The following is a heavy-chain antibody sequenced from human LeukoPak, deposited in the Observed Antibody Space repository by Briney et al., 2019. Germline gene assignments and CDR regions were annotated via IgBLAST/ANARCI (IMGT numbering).Heavy chain of an antibody. V-gene: IGHV4-59*08. CDR1: GFTFSTYW. CDR2: VYYTGST. J-gene: IGHJ4*02. CDR3: ARQELLYTAFDY. D-gene: IGHD3-10*01. Sequence: GSLRLSCAASGFTFSTYWMHWIRQPPGKGLEWIGYVYYTGSTNYNPSLKSRVTIFEDKSKNQFSLRLSSVTVADTAVYYCARQELLYTAFDYWGQGALVTVSS.